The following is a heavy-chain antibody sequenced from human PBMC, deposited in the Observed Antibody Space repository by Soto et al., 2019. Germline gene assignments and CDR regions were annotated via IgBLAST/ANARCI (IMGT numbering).Heavy chain of an antibody. D-gene: IGHD2-15*01. J-gene: IGHJ6*02. Sequence: QVQLVESGGGVVQPGRSLRLSCAASGFTFTKYGMHWVRQPPGKGLERVVVIWDDGSNKYYVDSVKGRFTIARDNSKNTLYLQMDDLRAEDTAVNYCARDRYGSGQACYGDWDDYYGIDVWGQGTTVTVSS. CDR2: IWDDGSNK. CDR1: GFTFTKYG. CDR3: ARDRYGSGQACYGDWDDYYGIDV. V-gene: IGHV3-33*01.